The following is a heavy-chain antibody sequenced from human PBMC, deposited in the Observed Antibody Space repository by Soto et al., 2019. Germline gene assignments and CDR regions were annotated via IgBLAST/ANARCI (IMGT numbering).Heavy chain of an antibody. Sequence: QVQLQESGPGLVKPSETLSLTCTVSGGSISSYYWSWIRQPAGKGLEWLGRIYTSGSTTYNPSLKSRVTMSVDTSKNHASLKLSSVTAGDTAVYYCACGGVYDSRYYDYGMDVWGQGTTVTVSS. J-gene: IGHJ6*02. V-gene: IGHV4-4*07. CDR3: ACGGVYDSRYYDYGMDV. D-gene: IGHD3-22*01. CDR2: IYTSGST. CDR1: GGSISSYY.